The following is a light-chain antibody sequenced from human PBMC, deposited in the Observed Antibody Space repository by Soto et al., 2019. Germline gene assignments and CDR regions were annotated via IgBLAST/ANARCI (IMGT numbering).Light chain of an antibody. J-gene: IGKJ4*01. CDR1: QSVLFSSNSKNY. Sequence: DIVMTQSPDSLAVSLGERATINCKSSQSVLFSSNSKNYLAWYQLKPGQPPKLLIYWASTRESGVPDRFSGSGSGTDFTLTISSLQAEDVAVYYCQQYYSTPLTFGGGTKVE. CDR3: QQYYSTPLT. V-gene: IGKV4-1*01. CDR2: WAS.